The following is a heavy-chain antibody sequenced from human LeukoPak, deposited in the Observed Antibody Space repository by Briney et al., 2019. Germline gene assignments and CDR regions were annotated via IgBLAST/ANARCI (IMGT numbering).Heavy chain of an antibody. CDR3: ERDRGGVTSDY. J-gene: IGHJ4*02. CDR2: ISYSGNT. D-gene: IGHD4-23*01. Sequence: SETLSLTCTVSGGSVSSSSYFWGWIRQPPGEGLEWIGSISYSGNTFYNPSLKSRVTISLDTSKNQFSLKLTSVTAADTAVYYCERDRGGVTSDYWGQGILVTVSS. V-gene: IGHV4-39*07. CDR1: GGSVSSSSYF.